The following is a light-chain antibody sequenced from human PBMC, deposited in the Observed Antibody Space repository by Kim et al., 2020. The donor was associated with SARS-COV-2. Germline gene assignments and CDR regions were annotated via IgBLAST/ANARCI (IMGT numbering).Light chain of an antibody. CDR1: SGHSNYG. J-gene: IGLJ3*02. Sequence: QPVLTQSPSASASLGASVTLTCTLSSGHSNYGITWLQQQPEKGHRFLMRVNSEGSHSKGDGIPDRFSGSRSGAERYLTIASLQSDDEADYYCQTWITSTWVFGGGTQRTVL. CDR2: VNSEGSH. CDR3: QTWITSTWV. V-gene: IGLV4-69*01.